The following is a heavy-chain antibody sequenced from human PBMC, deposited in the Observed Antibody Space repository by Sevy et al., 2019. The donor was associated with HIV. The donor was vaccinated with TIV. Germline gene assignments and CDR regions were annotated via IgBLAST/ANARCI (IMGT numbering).Heavy chain of an antibody. CDR1: GYTFTDSY. J-gene: IGHJ2*01. CDR2: INPRSGGT. D-gene: IGHD2-21*01. Sequence: ASVKVSCRTSGYTFTDSYIHWVRQAPGQGLEWMGWINPRSGGTTYAPKFQATMTAESSIRTAYMELTSLTPDDTAIYYCATSLSAPHIDSSWFFDLWGRGTLVTVSS. V-gene: IGHV1-2*02. CDR3: ATSLSAPHIDSSWFFDL.